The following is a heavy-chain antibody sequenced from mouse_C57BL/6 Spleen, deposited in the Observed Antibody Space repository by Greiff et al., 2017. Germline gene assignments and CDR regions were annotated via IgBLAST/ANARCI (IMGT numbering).Heavy chain of an antibody. CDR2: INPGSGGT. Sequence: QVHVKQSGAELVRPGTSVKVSCKASGYAFTNYLIEWVKQRPGQGLEWIGVINPGSGGTNYNEKFKGKATLTADKSSSTAYMQLSSLTSEDSAVYFGARSPRRVYYFDYWGQGTTLTVSS. J-gene: IGHJ2*01. V-gene: IGHV1-54*01. CDR1: GYAFTNYL. CDR3: ARSPRRVYYFDY.